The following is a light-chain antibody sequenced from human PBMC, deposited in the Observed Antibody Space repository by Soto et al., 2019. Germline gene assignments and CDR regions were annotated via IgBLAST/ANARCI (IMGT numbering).Light chain of an antibody. Sequence: EIVLTQSPGTLSLSPGERSTLSCRASQSVSSSYLAWYQQKPGRAPRLLIYGASSRATGIPDRFSGSGSGTDFTLTISSLQSEDFAVYYCQQYNNWPPYTFGQGTKVDIK. CDR2: GAS. CDR1: QSVSSSY. J-gene: IGKJ2*01. CDR3: QQYNNWPPYT. V-gene: IGKV3-20*01.